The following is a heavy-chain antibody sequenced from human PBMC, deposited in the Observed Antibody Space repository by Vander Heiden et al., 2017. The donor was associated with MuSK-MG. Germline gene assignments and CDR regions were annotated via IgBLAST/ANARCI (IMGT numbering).Heavy chain of an antibody. J-gene: IGHJ6*02. V-gene: IGHV1-2*02. D-gene: IGHD4-17*01. CDR2: INPNSGGT. CDR3: ARPSTVVTPGGYYYYYGMDV. CDR1: GYTFTGYS. Sequence: QVQLVQSGAEVKKPGASVKVSCKASGYTFTGYSMHWVRQAPGQGLEWMGWINPNSGGTNYAQKFQGRVTMTRDTSISTAYMELSRLRSDDTAVYYCARPSTVVTPGGYYYYYGMDVWGQGTTVTVSS.